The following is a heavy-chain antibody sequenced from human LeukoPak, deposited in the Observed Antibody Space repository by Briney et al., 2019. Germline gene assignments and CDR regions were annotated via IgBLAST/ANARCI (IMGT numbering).Heavy chain of an antibody. D-gene: IGHD2-2*01. J-gene: IGHJ4*02. CDR3: TTDFCSSTSCYLTGVY. CDR1: GFTFSNAW. CDR2: IKSKTDGGTT. Sequence: GGSLRLSCAASGFTFSNAWMSWVRQAPGKGLEWVGRIKSKTDGGTTDYAAPVKGRFTISRDDSKNTLYLQMNSLKTEDTAVYYCTTDFCSSTSCYLTGVYWGQGTLVTVSS. V-gene: IGHV3-15*01.